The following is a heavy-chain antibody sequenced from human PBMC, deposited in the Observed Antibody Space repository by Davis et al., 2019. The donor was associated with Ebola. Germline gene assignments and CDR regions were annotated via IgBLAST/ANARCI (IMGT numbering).Heavy chain of an antibody. CDR3: AVLAGY. CDR2: FFYSGNT. V-gene: IGHV4-59*01. Sequence: MPSETLSLTCAVYGGSFSAYYWSWIRQPPGKGLEWIGYFFYSGNTNYNPSLMSRATISVDTSTNQVSLKLKSVTTADTAVYYCAVLAGYWGQGTLVTVS. CDR1: GGSFSAYY. J-gene: IGHJ4*02.